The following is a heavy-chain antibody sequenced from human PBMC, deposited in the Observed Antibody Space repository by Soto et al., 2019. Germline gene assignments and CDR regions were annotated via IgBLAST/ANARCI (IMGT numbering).Heavy chain of an antibody. CDR3: ARHSRQQLVNWFDP. CDR1: GGSISSYY. CDR2: IYYSGST. J-gene: IGHJ5*02. D-gene: IGHD6-13*01. V-gene: IGHV4-59*08. Sequence: SETLSLTCTVSGGSISSYYWSWIRQPPGKGLEWIGYIYYSGSTNYNPSLKSRVTISVDTSKNQFSLKLSSVTAADTAVYYCARHSRQQLVNWFDPWGQGTLVTVSS.